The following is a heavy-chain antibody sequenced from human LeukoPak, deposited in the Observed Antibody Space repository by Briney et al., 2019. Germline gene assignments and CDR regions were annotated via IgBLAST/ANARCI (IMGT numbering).Heavy chain of an antibody. D-gene: IGHD3-22*01. Sequence: PSETLSLTCTISGGSISSSSYHWGWIRQPPGKGLQWIGSVYHSGSTYYNPSLNSRVTISVDTSKNQFSLKISSVTAADTAVYYCARVYYYDSSGRTDYWGQGTLVTVSS. CDR2: VYHSGST. V-gene: IGHV4-39*07. J-gene: IGHJ4*02. CDR3: ARVYYYDSSGRTDY. CDR1: GGSISSSSYH.